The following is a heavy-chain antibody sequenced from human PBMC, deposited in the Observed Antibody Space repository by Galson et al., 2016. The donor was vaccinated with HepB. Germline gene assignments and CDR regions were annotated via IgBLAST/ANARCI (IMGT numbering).Heavy chain of an antibody. D-gene: IGHD1-14*01. V-gene: IGHV3-13*01. CDR1: GFTFSRYD. CDR3: ARDGGGTGGYYYYAMDV. Sequence: SCAASGFTFSRYDMHWVRHVTGKGLEWVSAIGTAGDTYYPGSVKGRFTISRENAKNSLYLQMNSLRDEDTAVYYCARDGGGTGGYYYYAMDVWGQGTTVTVSS. CDR2: IGTAGDT. J-gene: IGHJ6*02.